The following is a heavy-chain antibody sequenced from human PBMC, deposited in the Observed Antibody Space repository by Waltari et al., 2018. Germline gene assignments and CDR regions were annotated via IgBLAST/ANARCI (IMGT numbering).Heavy chain of an antibody. J-gene: IGHJ4*02. D-gene: IGHD3-10*01. Sequence: EVQLVQSGAEVIKPGESLKISCKGSGYSFTSYWIGWVRQMPGKGLEWMGIIYPGDSDTRYSPSFQGQVTISADKSISTAYLQWSSLKASDTAMYYCARPRGPYGSGSYFYYWGQGTLVTVSS. CDR2: IYPGDSDT. CDR3: ARPRGPYGSGSYFYY. V-gene: IGHV5-51*03. CDR1: GYSFTSYW.